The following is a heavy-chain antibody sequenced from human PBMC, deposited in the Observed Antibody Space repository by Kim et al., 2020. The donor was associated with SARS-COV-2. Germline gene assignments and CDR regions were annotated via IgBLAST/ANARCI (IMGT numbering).Heavy chain of an antibody. CDR3: ARLIWFEELFRYLYGMDV. CDR2: IYYSGST. D-gene: IGHD3-10*01. CDR1: GCSISSYY. Sequence: SESLSLTCTVSGCSISSYYWSWIRQPPGKGLEWIGYIYYSGSTNYNPSFKSRVTISVDTSKNQFFLKLSSVTAADTAVYYCARLIWFEELFRYLYGMDVWGQGTTITVSS. J-gene: IGHJ6*02. V-gene: IGHV4-59*08.